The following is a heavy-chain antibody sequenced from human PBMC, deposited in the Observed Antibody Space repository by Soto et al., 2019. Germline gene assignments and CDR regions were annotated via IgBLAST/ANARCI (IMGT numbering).Heavy chain of an antibody. Sequence: GGSLRLSCAASGFTFSSYGMHWVRQAPGKGLEWVAVISYDGSNKYYADSVKGRFTISRDNSKNTLYLQMNSLRAEDTAVYYCANPEDDKYFQHWGQGTLVTVSS. CDR1: GFTFSSYG. CDR2: ISYDGSNK. V-gene: IGHV3-30*18. J-gene: IGHJ1*01. CDR3: ANPEDDKYFQH. D-gene: IGHD3-9*01.